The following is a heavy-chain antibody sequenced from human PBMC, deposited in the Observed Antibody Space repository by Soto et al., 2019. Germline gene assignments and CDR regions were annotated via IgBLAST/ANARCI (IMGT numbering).Heavy chain of an antibody. D-gene: IGHD2-8*01. CDR2: VNPNSGNT. Sequence: ASVKVSCKTSGFTFTSYDINWVRQAPGQGLEWLGWVNPNSGNTDYAQKFQGRVTMTRNTSITTAYMELSSLRSEDTAVYYCARGYCTNGVCYFEYFGWGQGTLVTVSS. J-gene: IGHJ4*02. V-gene: IGHV1-8*01. CDR1: GFTFTSYD. CDR3: ARGYCTNGVCYFEYFG.